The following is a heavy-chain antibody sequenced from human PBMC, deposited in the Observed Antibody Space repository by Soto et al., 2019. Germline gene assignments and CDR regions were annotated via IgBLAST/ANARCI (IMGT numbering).Heavy chain of an antibody. Sequence: SVKVSCNASGGTFSSYAINWVRQAPGQGLEWMGGIIPIFGTANYAQKFQGRVTITADKSTNTAYMELRSLRSEDTAVYYCASSPPPTVTMYSRYFDLWGRGTLVTVSS. CDR2: IIPIFGTA. CDR3: ASSPPPTVTMYSRYFDL. V-gene: IGHV1-69*06. D-gene: IGHD4-17*01. CDR1: GGTFSSYA. J-gene: IGHJ2*01.